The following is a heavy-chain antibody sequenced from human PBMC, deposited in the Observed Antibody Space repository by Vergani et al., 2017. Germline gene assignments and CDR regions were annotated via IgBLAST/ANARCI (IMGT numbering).Heavy chain of an antibody. J-gene: IGHJ6*03. CDR1: GYIFTDYY. CDR3: VRRTDGCRGAVCYSAPVYMDV. D-gene: IGHD2-21*01. CDR2: IDTKSGDT. V-gene: IGHV1-2*02. Sequence: QVQLVQSGSEVKKPGASMKVSCKASGYIFTDYYIHWLRQAPGQGPEWMGWIDTKSGDTSYAQQFQGRVTMTRVPSLRSAYMDLGRLTSDDSAVYYCVRRTDGCRGAVCYSAPVYMDVWGEGTTVTVSS.